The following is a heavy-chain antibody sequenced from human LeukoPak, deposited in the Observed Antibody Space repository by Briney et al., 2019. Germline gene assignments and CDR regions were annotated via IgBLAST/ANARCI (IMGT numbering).Heavy chain of an antibody. CDR3: AREQVTGYSSSWSQNHNYFDY. CDR1: GYTFTSYG. Sequence: ASVKVSCKASGYTFTSYGISWVRQAPGQGLEWMGWISAYNGNTNYAQKLQGRVTMTTDTSTSTAYMELRSLRSDDTAVYYCAREQVTGYSSSWSQNHNYFDYWGQGTLVTVSS. J-gene: IGHJ4*02. D-gene: IGHD6-13*01. CDR2: ISAYNGNT. V-gene: IGHV1-18*01.